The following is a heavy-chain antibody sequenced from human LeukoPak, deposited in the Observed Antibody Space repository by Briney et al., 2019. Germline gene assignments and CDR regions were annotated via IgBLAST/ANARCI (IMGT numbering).Heavy chain of an antibody. Sequence: ASVKVSCKASGYTFTSYDINWVRQATGQGLEWMGWMNPNSGNTGYAQKFQGRVTMTRNTSISTAYMELSSLRSEDTAVYYCARVGRYCSGGSCFYRWFDPWGQGTLVTVSS. CDR1: GYTFTSYD. CDR2: MNPNSGNT. CDR3: ARVGRYCSGGSCFYRWFDP. D-gene: IGHD2-15*01. J-gene: IGHJ5*02. V-gene: IGHV1-8*01.